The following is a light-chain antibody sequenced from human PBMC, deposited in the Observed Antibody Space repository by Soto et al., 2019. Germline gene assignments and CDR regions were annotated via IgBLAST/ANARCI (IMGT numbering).Light chain of an antibody. CDR2: DVS. V-gene: IGLV2-14*01. Sequence: QSALTQPASVSGSPGQSITISCAGTSSDVGGYTYVSWYQQHPGKAPKLMIYDVSNRPSGVSNRFSCSKSGNKASLTISGHQAEDEADYYCTSYTSSSTPYVFGGGTKLTVL. CDR1: SSDVGGYTY. CDR3: TSYTSSSTPYV. J-gene: IGLJ1*01.